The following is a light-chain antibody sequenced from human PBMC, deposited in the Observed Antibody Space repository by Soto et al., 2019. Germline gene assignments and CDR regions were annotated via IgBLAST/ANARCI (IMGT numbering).Light chain of an antibody. Sequence: IRVSQSPRTLSLSPGERATLSCRASQSVSSSYLAWYQQNPGQAPRLLIYGASSRATGIPDRFSGSGSGTDFTLTISRLEPEDFAVYYCQQYGSSPRTFGQGTKVDI. V-gene: IGKV3-20*01. J-gene: IGKJ1*01. CDR3: QQYGSSPRT. CDR2: GAS. CDR1: QSVSSSY.